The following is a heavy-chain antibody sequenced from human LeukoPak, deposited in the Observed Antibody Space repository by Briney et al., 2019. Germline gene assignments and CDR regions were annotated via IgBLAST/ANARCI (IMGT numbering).Heavy chain of an antibody. CDR3: TRGRIALS. J-gene: IGHJ4*02. Sequence: GASVKVSCKASGYTFVNYDINWVRQATGQGLEWVGWVNPRSGATASSQKFQGRVSITSDASTNTAYMELSSLRSEDTALYYCTRGRIALSWGQGTLITVSS. D-gene: IGHD2-21*01. CDR1: GYTFVNYD. CDR2: VNPRSGAT. V-gene: IGHV1-8*03.